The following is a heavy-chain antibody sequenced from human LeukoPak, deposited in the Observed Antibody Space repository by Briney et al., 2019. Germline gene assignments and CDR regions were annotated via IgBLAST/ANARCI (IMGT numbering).Heavy chain of an antibody. J-gene: IGHJ4*02. Sequence: GASVKVSCKASGGTFSSYAISWVRQAPGQGLEWMGGIIPIFGTANYAQKFQGRVTITADKSTSTAYMELSSLRSEDTAVYYCASNTMVRGVPDYWGQGTLVTVSS. CDR2: IIPIFGTA. CDR3: ASNTMVRGVPDY. D-gene: IGHD3-10*01. V-gene: IGHV1-69*06. CDR1: GGTFSSYA.